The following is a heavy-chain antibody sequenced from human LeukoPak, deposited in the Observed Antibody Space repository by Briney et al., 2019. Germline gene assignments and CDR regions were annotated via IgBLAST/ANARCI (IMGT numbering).Heavy chain of an antibody. V-gene: IGHV3-11*01. CDR1: GFTFSDYF. J-gene: IGHJ4*02. CDR3: ARGRMTTLYYFDY. CDR2: ISTSGTTI. D-gene: IGHD4-11*01. Sequence: GGSLRLSCAASGFTFSDYFMSWIRQAPGKGLEWVSYISTSGTTIYYADSVKGRFTISRDNAKDSLYLQMNSLRAEDTAVYYCARGRMTTLYYFDYWGQGALVTVSS.